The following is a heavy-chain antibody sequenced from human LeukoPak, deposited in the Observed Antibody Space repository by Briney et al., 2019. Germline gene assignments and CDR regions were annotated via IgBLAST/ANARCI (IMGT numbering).Heavy chain of an antibody. CDR2: ISGSGGST. CDR1: GFTFSSYA. V-gene: IGHV3-23*01. D-gene: IGHD3-10*01. CDR3: AKDVAPDYYGSVGMDV. Sequence: GGSLRLSCAASGFTFSSYAMSWVRQAPGKGLEWVSAISGSGGSTYYADSVKGRFTISRDNYKNTLYLQMNSLRAEDTAVYYCAKDVAPDYYGSVGMDVWGQGTTVTVSS. J-gene: IGHJ6*02.